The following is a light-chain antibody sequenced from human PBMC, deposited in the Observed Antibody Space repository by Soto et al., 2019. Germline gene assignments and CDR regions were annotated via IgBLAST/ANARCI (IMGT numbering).Light chain of an antibody. CDR1: QSVRSN. J-gene: IGKJ2*01. Sequence: VLIRSPATLSLSPGERATLSCMASQSVRSNLAWYQQKPGQAPRLLIYGASTRATGVPARFSGSGSETDFTLTISNLQSEDCAVYYCQHYNNWPPYTFGQGTKVDIK. CDR2: GAS. V-gene: IGKV3D-15*01. CDR3: QHYNNWPPYT.